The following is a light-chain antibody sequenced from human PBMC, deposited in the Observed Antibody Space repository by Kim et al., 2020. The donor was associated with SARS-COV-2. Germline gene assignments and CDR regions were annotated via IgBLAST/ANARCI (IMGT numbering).Light chain of an antibody. CDR3: SAWDSNLNVWV. Sequence: QAGLTQPPSVSKGLGQTATLTCTGNNNNVGNQGAAWLQQHQGHPPKLLSYRNNNRPSGISERFSASRSGDTASLTITGLQPEDETDYYCSAWDSNLNVWVFGGGTQLTVL. CDR1: NNNVGNQG. J-gene: IGLJ3*02. CDR2: RNN. V-gene: IGLV10-54*04.